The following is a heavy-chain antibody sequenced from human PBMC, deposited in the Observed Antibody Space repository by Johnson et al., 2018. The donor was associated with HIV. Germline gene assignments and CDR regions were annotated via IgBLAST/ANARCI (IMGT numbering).Heavy chain of an antibody. CDR3: AKDSEVSGYQPDAFDI. D-gene: IGHD3-3*01. J-gene: IGHJ3*02. CDR2: ISGNGGTT. V-gene: IGHV3-23*04. CDR1: GFTFSSYA. Sequence: EQLVESGGGVVQPGRSLRLSCAASGFTFSSYAMSWVRQAPGKGLEWVSVISGNGGTTYYADSVKGRFTISRDNAKNSLYLQMNSLRAEDTAVYYCAKDSEVSGYQPDAFDIWGQGTMVTVSS.